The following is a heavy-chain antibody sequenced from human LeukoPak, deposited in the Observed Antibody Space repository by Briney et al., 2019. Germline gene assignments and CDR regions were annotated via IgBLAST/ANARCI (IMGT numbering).Heavy chain of an antibody. D-gene: IGHD1-26*01. Sequence: PGGSLRLSCAASGFTFSRYDMSWVRQAPGKGLEWVSAISTNGGSTHYADSVKGRFTISRDNSKNTLYLQMNSLRAEDTALYYCAKPFMVGATGYYYYYMDVWGEGTTVTVSS. CDR2: ISTNGGST. V-gene: IGHV3-23*01. J-gene: IGHJ6*03. CDR1: GFTFSRYD. CDR3: AKPFMVGATGYYYYYMDV.